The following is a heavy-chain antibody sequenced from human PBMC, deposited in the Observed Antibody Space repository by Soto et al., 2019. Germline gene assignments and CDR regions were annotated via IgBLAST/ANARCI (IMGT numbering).Heavy chain of an antibody. Sequence: GGSLRLSCAASGFTFSSYSMNWVRQAPGKGLEWVSSISSSSSYIYYADSVKGRFTISRDNAKNSLYLQMNSLRAEDTAVYYCARDFGGLRYFDWLSEGYYYYYGMDVWGQGTTVTVSS. D-gene: IGHD3-9*01. CDR2: ISSSSSYI. V-gene: IGHV3-21*01. CDR3: ARDFGGLRYFDWLSEGYYYYYGMDV. J-gene: IGHJ6*02. CDR1: GFTFSSYS.